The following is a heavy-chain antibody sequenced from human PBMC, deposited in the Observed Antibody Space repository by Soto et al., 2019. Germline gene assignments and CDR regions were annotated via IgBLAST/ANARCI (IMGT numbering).Heavy chain of an antibody. CDR1: GYTFRNYA. Sequence: GESLRLSCAASGYTFRNYAMSWVRQVLGRGLEWVSSITPGGSTSYYADSVKGRFTISRDNSKNTLFLQMNSLRVEDTALYYCAKYLVEPGTRQFDYWGQGTLVTVSS. CDR2: ITPGGSTS. D-gene: IGHD2-2*01. V-gene: IGHV3-23*05. CDR3: AKYLVEPGTRQFDY. J-gene: IGHJ4*02.